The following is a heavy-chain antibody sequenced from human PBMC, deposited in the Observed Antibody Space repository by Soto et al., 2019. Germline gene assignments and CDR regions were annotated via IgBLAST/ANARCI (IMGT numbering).Heavy chain of an antibody. CDR1: GGSISRGGYS. CDR3: ARAKGLVTVTTSWFDP. D-gene: IGHD4-17*01. J-gene: IGHJ5*02. V-gene: IGHV4-30-2*01. CDR2: IYHSGST. Sequence: TLSLPFAVCGGSISRGGYSCNSIRQPPGKGLEWIGYIYHSGSTYYNPSLKSRVTISVDRSKNQFSLKLSSVTAAHTAVYYCARAKGLVTVTTSWFDPWGQGTLVTVSS.